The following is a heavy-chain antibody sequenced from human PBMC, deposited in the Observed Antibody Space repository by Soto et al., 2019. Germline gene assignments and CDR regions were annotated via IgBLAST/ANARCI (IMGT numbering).Heavy chain of an antibody. V-gene: IGHV1-69*13. D-gene: IGHD3-10*01. CDR2: IIPIFGTA. Sequence: GASVKVSCKASGGTFSSYAISWVRQAPGQGLEWMGGIIPIFGTANYAQKFQGRVTITADESTSTAYMELSSLRSEDTAVYYCARYIGATVRGVIIYYYYYGMDVWGQGTTVTVSS. J-gene: IGHJ6*02. CDR1: GGTFSSYA. CDR3: ARYIGATVRGVIIYYYYYGMDV.